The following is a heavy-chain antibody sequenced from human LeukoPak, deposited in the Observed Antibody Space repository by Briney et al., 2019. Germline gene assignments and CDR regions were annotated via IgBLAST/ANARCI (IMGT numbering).Heavy chain of an antibody. D-gene: IGHD3-22*01. J-gene: IGHJ3*02. V-gene: IGHV4-59*01. CDR1: GGSISSYY. CDR3: AGEHYYDSSGSRNDAFDI. Sequence: SETLSLTCTGSGGSISSYYWSWIRQPPGKGLEWIGYIYYSGSTNYNPSLKSRVTISVDTSKNQFSLKMSSVTAADTAVYYCAGEHYYDSSGSRNDAFDIWGQGKMVTVSS. CDR2: IYYSGST.